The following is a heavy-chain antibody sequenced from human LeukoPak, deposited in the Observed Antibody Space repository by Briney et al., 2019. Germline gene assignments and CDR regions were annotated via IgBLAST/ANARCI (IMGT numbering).Heavy chain of an antibody. D-gene: IGHD6-13*01. CDR3: ARGYSSSGEFDS. V-gene: IGHV4-59*12. CDR2: IYYTGNT. J-gene: IGHJ4*02. Sequence: SETLSLTCTVSGGSISNYYWSWIRQSPGKGLEWIGYIYYTGNTNYNPSLESRVIISVDTSKNQFSLKVSSVTAADTAVYFCARGYSSSGEFDSWGQGTLVTVSS. CDR1: GGSISNYY.